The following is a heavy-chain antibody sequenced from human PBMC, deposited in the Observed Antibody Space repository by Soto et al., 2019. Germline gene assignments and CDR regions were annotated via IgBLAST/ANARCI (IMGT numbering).Heavy chain of an antibody. Sequence: QITLKESGPTQVKPTQTLTLTCSFSGFSLNTDGEGVGWVRQPPGEALEWLALIYWDDDERYSPSLKTRLTIATDPSKNQVVLIMTNMDPVHTTTYYCAHSRNLITEDAQVGDFDYWGQGTLVTVSS. J-gene: IGHJ4*02. CDR3: AHSRNLITEDAQVGDFDY. CDR2: IYWDDDE. CDR1: GFSLNTDGEG. D-gene: IGHD3-10*01. V-gene: IGHV2-5*02.